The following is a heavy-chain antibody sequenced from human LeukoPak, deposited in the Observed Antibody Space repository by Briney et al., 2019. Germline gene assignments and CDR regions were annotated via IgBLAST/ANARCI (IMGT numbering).Heavy chain of an antibody. CDR2: ISSNGGST. Sequence: PGGSLRLSCAASGFTFSSYAMHWVRQAPGKGLEYVSAISSNGGSTYYANSVKGRFTISRDNSKNTLYLQMNSLRGEDTAVYYCAKDPRQGIYSGYLMEFDYWGQGTLVTVSS. CDR1: GFTFSSYA. J-gene: IGHJ4*02. CDR3: AKDPRQGIYSGYLMEFDY. V-gene: IGHV3-64*01. D-gene: IGHD5-12*01.